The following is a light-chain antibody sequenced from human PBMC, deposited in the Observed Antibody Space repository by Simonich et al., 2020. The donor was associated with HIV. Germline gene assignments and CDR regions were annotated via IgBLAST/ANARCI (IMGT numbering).Light chain of an antibody. J-gene: IGKJ2*01. CDR2: GSF. V-gene: IGKV3-20*01. CDR1: QSVSSSF. CDR3: QQYGSSPT. Sequence: EIVLTQSPGTLSLSPGERATISCTASQSVSSSFLAWYQQNPGQAPRLLIYGSFSRATGIPTRFSGSGSGTDFTLTIRRLEPEDFAVYYCQQYGSSPTFGQGTKLEIK.